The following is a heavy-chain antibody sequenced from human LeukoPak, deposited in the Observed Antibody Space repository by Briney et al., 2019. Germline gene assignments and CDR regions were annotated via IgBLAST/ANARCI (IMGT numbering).Heavy chain of an antibody. D-gene: IGHD4-17*01. CDR2: ISPTGSTT. Sequence: TGGSLRLSCTASGFSFSGHWMHWARQLPGKGLVWVSRISPTGSTTSYADSVRGRFTVSRDNAKNTLYLQVNNLRAEDTAVYYCANEIRPNDYWGQGTLVTVSS. CDR1: GFSFSGHW. V-gene: IGHV3-74*01. CDR3: ANEIRPNDY. J-gene: IGHJ4*02.